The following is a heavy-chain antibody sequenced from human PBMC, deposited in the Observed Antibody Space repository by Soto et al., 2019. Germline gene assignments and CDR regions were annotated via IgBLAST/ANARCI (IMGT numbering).Heavy chain of an antibody. J-gene: IGHJ6*02. CDR2: MNPSTGNT. CDR3: ARVVRSVPDRRGSGHYGMDV. V-gene: IGHV1-8*01. Sequence: QVQLVQSGAEVKKPGASVKVSCKASGYTFSNYDINWVRQATGQGLEWMGWMNPSTGNTGYAQKFQGKVTMTRNMSISTAYMELSSLRSEDTAKYYCARVVRSVPDRRGSGHYGMDVWGHRTTVTVSS. D-gene: IGHD2-2*01. CDR1: GYTFSNYD.